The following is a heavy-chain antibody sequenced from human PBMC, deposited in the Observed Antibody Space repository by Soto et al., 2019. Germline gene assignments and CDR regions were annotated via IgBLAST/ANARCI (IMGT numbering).Heavy chain of an antibody. V-gene: IGHV3-48*03. D-gene: IGHD1-7*01. Sequence: EVQLVESGGDLIEPGGSLRLSCGASGFNFSRYEMNWLRQAPGRGLEWVSYISSNGLTIYYADSVKGRFTISRDNTKNSLYLHMNSLRADDTAVYYCSSLNWNYGFFEFWGQGTLAAVST. CDR1: GFNFSRYE. J-gene: IGHJ4*02. CDR3: SSLNWNYGFFEF. CDR2: ISSNGLTI.